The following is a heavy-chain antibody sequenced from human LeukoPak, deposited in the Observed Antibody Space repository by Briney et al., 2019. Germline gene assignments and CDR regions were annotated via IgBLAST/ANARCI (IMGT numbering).Heavy chain of an antibody. D-gene: IGHD3-22*01. J-gene: IGHJ1*01. CDR2: IYYSVRT. Sequence: KPSETLSLTCTVSGDSVSRSDSYWVWIRQPPGQGLEWIGNIYYSVRTYYSTSLKSRVTISGDMSNNQFSLTLSSVTAADTALYFCARRRYYDSSGYLEWGQGTLVTVSS. V-gene: IGHV4-39*01. CDR3: ARRRYYDSSGYLE. CDR1: GDSVSRSDSY.